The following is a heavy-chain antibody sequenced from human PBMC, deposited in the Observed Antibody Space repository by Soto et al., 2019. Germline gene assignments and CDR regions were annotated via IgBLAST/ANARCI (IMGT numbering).Heavy chain of an antibody. V-gene: IGHV3-30*18. Sequence: GGSLRLSCAASGFTFSSYGMHWVRQAPGKGLEWVAVISYDGSNKYYADSVKGRFTISRDNSKNTLYLQMNSLRAEDTAVYYCAKDQDDYIWATPDAFDIRGQGTMVTVSS. J-gene: IGHJ3*02. D-gene: IGHD3-16*01. CDR2: ISYDGSNK. CDR3: AKDQDDYIWATPDAFDI. CDR1: GFTFSSYG.